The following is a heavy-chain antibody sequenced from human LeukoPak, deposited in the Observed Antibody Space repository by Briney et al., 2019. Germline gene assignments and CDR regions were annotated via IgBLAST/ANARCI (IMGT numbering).Heavy chain of an antibody. CDR1: GGSFSDYY. CDR2: INHSGTT. J-gene: IGHJ5*02. V-gene: IGHV4-34*01. CDR3: AREVSSSDYNDYGRFDP. Sequence: PSETLSLNCVVYGGSFSDYYWSWIRQPPGKGLEWIGEINHSGTTNYNPSLESRVTISVETSKNQFSLKLSSVTAADTAVYYCAREVSSSDYNDYGRFDPWGQGTLVTVSS. D-gene: IGHD4-17*01.